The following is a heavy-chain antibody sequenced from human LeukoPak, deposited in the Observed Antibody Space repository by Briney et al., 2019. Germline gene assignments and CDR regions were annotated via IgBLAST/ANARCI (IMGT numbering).Heavy chain of an antibody. Sequence: GASVKVSCKASGGTFSSYAISWVRQAPGQGLEWMGRVIPIFGTANYAQKFQGRVTITTDESTSTAYMELSSLRSEDTAVYYCARGSEHMVRGVYFDYWGQGTLVTVSS. J-gene: IGHJ4*02. CDR1: GGTFSSYA. CDR2: VIPIFGTA. D-gene: IGHD3-10*01. V-gene: IGHV1-69*05. CDR3: ARGSEHMVRGVYFDY.